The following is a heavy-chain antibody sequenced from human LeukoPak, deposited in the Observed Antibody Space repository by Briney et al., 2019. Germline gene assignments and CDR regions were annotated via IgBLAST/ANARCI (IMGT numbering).Heavy chain of an antibody. D-gene: IGHD3-10*01. CDR2: IYYSGST. CDR1: GGSISSSSYY. V-gene: IGHV4-39*01. Sequence: PSETLSLTCTVSGGSISSSSYYWGWIRQPPGKGLEWIGSIYYSGSTYYNPSLKSRVTIYVDTSKNQFSLKLSSVTAADTAVYYCARAPELWFGELISYYYYYMDVWGKGTTVTVSS. J-gene: IGHJ6*03. CDR3: ARAPELWFGELISYYYYYMDV.